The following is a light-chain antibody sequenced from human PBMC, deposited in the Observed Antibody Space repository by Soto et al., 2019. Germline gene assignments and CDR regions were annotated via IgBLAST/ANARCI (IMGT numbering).Light chain of an antibody. V-gene: IGLV1-44*01. CDR2: SNT. J-gene: IGLJ3*02. CDR1: SSNIGSNT. Sequence: QSVVTQPPSASGTPGQRVTISCSGSSSNIGSNTVIWYQQLPRTAPKLLIYSNTKRPSGVPDRFSGSKSGTSASLAISGLQSEDEADYYCAAWDDSMNAWMFGGGTKLTVL. CDR3: AAWDDSMNAWM.